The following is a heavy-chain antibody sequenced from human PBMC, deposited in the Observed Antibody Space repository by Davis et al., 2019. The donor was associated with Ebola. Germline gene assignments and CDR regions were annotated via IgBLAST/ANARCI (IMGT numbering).Heavy chain of an antibody. CDR1: GFTFSSYA. Sequence: PGGSLRLSCAASGFTFSSYAMHWVRQAPGKGLEWVAVISYDGSNKYYADSVKGRFTISRDNAKNSLYLQMNSLRAEDTAVYYCASIGRSYWGQGTLVTVSS. CDR3: ASIGRSY. CDR2: ISYDGSNK. J-gene: IGHJ4*02. D-gene: IGHD2-15*01. V-gene: IGHV3-30-3*01.